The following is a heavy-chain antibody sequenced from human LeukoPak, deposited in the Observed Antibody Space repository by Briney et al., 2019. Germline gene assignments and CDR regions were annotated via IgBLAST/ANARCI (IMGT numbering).Heavy chain of an antibody. J-gene: IGHJ4*02. Sequence: EASVKVSCKASGGTFSSYAVSWVRQAPGQGLEWMGWISAYNGNTNYAQKLQGRVTMTTDTSTSTAYMELRSLRSDDTAVYYCARDDHYYDSSGYYHFDYWGQGTLVTVSS. V-gene: IGHV1-18*01. CDR1: GGTFSSYA. CDR3: ARDDHYYDSSGYYHFDY. D-gene: IGHD3-22*01. CDR2: ISAYNGNT.